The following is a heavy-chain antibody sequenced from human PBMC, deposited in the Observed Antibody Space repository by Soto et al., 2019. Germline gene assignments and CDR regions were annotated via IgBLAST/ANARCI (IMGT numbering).Heavy chain of an antibody. CDR2: ISYRGSNK. CDR1: GFTFSDFD. D-gene: IGHD2-21*01. V-gene: IGHV3-30*18. Sequence: QVQLVESGGGVVQPGRSLRLSCAASGFTFSDFDMHWVRQAPGKGLEWVAVISYRGSNKYYADSVKGRFTISRDNSNNMLYVQMDDLRPNDTAIYYCVKEAHRASRLEYWGRGNLVTVSS. CDR3: VKEAHRASRLEY. J-gene: IGHJ4*02.